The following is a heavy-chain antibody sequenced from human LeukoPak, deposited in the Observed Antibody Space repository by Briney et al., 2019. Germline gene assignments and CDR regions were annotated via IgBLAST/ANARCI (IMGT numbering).Heavy chain of an antibody. CDR1: GYTFTNYY. V-gene: IGHV1-2*02. CDR2: INSNRGGT. J-gene: IGHJ3*02. D-gene: IGHD3-3*01. Sequence: ASVKVSCKASGYTFTNYYIHWVRQAPGQGLEWKGWINSNRGGTNYAQKFQGRVTMTRDTSISTAYMELRSVRSDDTAVYYCARDHGDDAFDIWGPGTMVTVSS. CDR3: ARDHGDDAFDI.